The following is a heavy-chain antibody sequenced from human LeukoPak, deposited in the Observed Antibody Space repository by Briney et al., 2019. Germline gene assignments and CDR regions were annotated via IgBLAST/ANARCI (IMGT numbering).Heavy chain of an antibody. J-gene: IGHJ5*02. D-gene: IGHD2-15*01. CDR2: MNPNSGNT. CDR3: ATATEYCSGGSCYLRWFDP. CDR1: GYTFTGYD. Sequence: ASVKVSCKASGYTFTGYDINWVRQATGQGLEWMGWMNPNSGNTGYAQKFQGRVTITRNTSISTAYTELSSLKSEDTAVYYCATATEYCSGGSCYLRWFDPWGQGTLVTVSS. V-gene: IGHV1-8*03.